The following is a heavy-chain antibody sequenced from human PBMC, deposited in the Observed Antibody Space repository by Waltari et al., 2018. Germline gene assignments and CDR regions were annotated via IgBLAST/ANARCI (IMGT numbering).Heavy chain of an antibody. J-gene: IGHJ6*03. Sequence: EVQLVESGGGLVKPGGSLRLSCAASGFRFNAYTMNWVRQTPGKGLEWVSSIGSSSTYTYYADSVKGRFTISRDNAANSLYLEMNALRPDDTGVYYCASHPKDFYYYMDVWGKGTTVTVSS. CDR2: IGSSSTYT. V-gene: IGHV3-21*06. CDR1: GFRFNAYT. CDR3: ASHPKDFYYYMDV.